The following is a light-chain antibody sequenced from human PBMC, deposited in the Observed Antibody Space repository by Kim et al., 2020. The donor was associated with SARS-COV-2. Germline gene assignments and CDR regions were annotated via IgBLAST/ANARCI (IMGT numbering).Light chain of an antibody. J-gene: IGLJ3*02. CDR3: QAWDSNTAV. CDR2: QDT. Sequence: SETPGQTASITCSGDKLGDKYACWYQQKPGQSPVLVIYQDTKRPSGIPERFSGSSSGNTATLTISGTQAMDEADYYCQAWDSNTAVFGGGTQLTVL. V-gene: IGLV3-1*01. CDR1: KLGDKY.